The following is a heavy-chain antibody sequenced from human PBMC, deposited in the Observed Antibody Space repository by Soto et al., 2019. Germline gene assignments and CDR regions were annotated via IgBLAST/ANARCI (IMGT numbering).Heavy chain of an antibody. CDR1: GGTFSSYA. D-gene: IGHD3-16*02. Sequence: SVKVSSKASGGTFSSYAISSVRQAPGQGLEWMGGIIPIFGTANYAQKSQGRVTITADESTSTAYMELSSLRSEDTAVYYCARINDAFGGVIADSYYYYGMDVWGQGTTVTVS. CDR3: ARINDAFGGVIADSYYYYGMDV. V-gene: IGHV1-69*13. CDR2: IIPIFGTA. J-gene: IGHJ6*02.